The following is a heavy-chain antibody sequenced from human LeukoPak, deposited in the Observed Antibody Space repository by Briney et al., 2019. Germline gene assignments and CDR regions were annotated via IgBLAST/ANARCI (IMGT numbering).Heavy chain of an antibody. J-gene: IGHJ6*03. Sequence: ASVTVSCKASGYIFTSYGFSWVRQAPGQGLEWMGWISGYSGKTNSAQKFQGRVTMTTDTSTSTAYMELRSLRSDDTAVYYCARVADYYYYMDVWGKGTTVTVSS. CDR3: ARVADYYYYMDV. CDR1: GYIFTSYG. V-gene: IGHV1-18*01. CDR2: ISGYSGKT.